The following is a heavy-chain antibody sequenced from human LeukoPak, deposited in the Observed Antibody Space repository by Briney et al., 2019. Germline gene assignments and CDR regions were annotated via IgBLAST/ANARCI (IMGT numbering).Heavy chain of an antibody. Sequence: GGSLRLSCAASGFTFSSYTMNWVRQAPGKGLEWVSSISSTSSYLYYADSVKGRFTISRDNAKNSLYLQMNSLRAEDTAVYYCARESGSGSYLIYWGQGTLVTVSS. CDR2: ISSTSSYL. V-gene: IGHV3-21*01. D-gene: IGHD3-10*01. CDR3: ARESGSGSYLIY. CDR1: GFTFSSYT. J-gene: IGHJ1*01.